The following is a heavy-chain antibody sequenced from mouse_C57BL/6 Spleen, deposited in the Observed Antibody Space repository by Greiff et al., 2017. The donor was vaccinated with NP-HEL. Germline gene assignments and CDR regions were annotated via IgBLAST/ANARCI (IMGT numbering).Heavy chain of an antibody. CDR3: ARRNYDYWYFDV. Sequence: QVQLQQPGTELVKPGASVKLSCKASGYTFTSYWMHWVKQRPGQGLEWIGNINPSNGGNNYNEKLKSKAKLTVDKSSSTAYMQLSSLTSDDSAVYYCARRNYDYWYFDVWGTGTTVTVSS. CDR2: INPSNGGN. D-gene: IGHD2-4*01. CDR1: GYTFTSYW. J-gene: IGHJ1*03. V-gene: IGHV1-53*01.